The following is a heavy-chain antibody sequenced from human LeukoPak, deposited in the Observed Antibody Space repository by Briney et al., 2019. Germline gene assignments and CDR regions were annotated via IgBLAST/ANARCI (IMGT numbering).Heavy chain of an antibody. Sequence: GGSLRLSCAASGFTFDDYAMHWVRLAPGKGLEWVSGISWNSGSVGFGDSVKGRFTISRDNAKNSLYLQMNSLRAEDTAVYYCAKADRGSSWYSHIYGMDVWGQGTTVTVSS. CDR1: GFTFDDYA. V-gene: IGHV3-9*01. J-gene: IGHJ6*02. D-gene: IGHD6-13*01. CDR2: ISWNSGSV. CDR3: AKADRGSSWYSHIYGMDV.